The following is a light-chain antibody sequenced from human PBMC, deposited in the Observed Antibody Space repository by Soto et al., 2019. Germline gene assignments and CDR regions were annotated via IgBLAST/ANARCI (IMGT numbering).Light chain of an antibody. CDR1: QSVSSN. Sequence: EIVMTQSPATLSVSPGERATLSCWASQSVSSNLAWYRHKPGQAPRLLIYGASTRATGIPARFSGSGSGTEFTLTISSLQSEDFAVYYCQQYNYWPPWTFGQGTKVDIK. CDR2: GAS. J-gene: IGKJ1*01. CDR3: QQYNYWPPWT. V-gene: IGKV3-15*01.